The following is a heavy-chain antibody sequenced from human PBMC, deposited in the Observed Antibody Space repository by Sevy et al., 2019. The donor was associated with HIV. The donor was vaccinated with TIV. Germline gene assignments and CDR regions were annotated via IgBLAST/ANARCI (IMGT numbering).Heavy chain of an antibody. CDR2: ISSSGSTI. CDR1: GFTFSDYY. CDR3: AGDQDGGSFAVWFDP. Sequence: GGSLRLSCAASGFTFSDYYMSWIRQAPGKGLEWVSYISSSGSTIYYADPVKSGFTISRDNAKNSLYLQMNSLEAEDTAVDYCAGDQDGGSFAVWFDPWGQGTLVTVSS. D-gene: IGHD3-16*01. V-gene: IGHV3-11*01. J-gene: IGHJ5*02.